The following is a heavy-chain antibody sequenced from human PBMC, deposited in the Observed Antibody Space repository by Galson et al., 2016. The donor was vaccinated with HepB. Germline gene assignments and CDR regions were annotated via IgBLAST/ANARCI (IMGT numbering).Heavy chain of an antibody. CDR2: IKTKTDGETP. J-gene: IGHJ4*02. D-gene: IGHD3-10*01. CDR3: TTSSMVRGITCL. CDR1: GFTFSDAW. V-gene: IGHV3-15*01. Sequence: SLRLSCAASGFTFSDAWMSWVRQTPGKGLEWVGRIKTKTDGETPDYTAPVKARFTISRDDSDNTLYLQMNSLKVEDTAVYYCTTSSMVRGITCLWGQGTLVTVSS.